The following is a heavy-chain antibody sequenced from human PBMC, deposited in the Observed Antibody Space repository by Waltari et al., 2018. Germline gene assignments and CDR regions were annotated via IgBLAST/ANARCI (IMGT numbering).Heavy chain of an antibody. V-gene: IGHV3-66*02. CDR1: GFTVSSHY. CDR3: ARGGMTTVKDPYYYYYGMDV. D-gene: IGHD4-4*01. CDR2: IYSGGST. J-gene: IGHJ6*02. Sequence: EVQLVESGGGLVQPGGSLRLSCAASGFTVSSHYMSWGRQAPGKGLEWVSVIYSGGSTYYADSVKGRFTISRDNSKNTLYLQMNSLRAEDTAVYYCARGGMTTVKDPYYYYYGMDVWGQGTTVTVSS.